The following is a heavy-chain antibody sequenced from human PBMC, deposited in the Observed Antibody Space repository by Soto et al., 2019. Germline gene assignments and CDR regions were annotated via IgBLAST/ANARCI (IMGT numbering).Heavy chain of an antibody. D-gene: IGHD3-9*01. Sequence: ASVKVSCKASGYTFTGYYMHWVLQAPGQGLEWMGWINPNSGGTNYAQKFQGRVTMTRDTSISTAYMELSRLRSDDTAVYYCARDVYDILTGPYYYGMDVWGQGTTVTVSS. CDR3: ARDVYDILTGPYYYGMDV. CDR1: GYTFTGYY. CDR2: INPNSGGT. V-gene: IGHV1-2*02. J-gene: IGHJ6*02.